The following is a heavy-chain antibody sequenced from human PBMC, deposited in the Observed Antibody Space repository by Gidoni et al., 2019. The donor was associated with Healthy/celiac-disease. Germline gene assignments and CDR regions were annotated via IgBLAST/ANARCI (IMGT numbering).Heavy chain of an antibody. D-gene: IGHD2-8*01. Sequence: EVQLVQSGAEANKPRASLKCSCKGSGYSFTSYWIGWVGQMPGKGLSWMEIIYPGDSATRYSPSFQGQVTISADKSISTAYLQWSSLKASDTAMYYCARLGLMVPLDYWGQGTLVTVSS. CDR2: IYPGDSAT. CDR3: ARLGLMVPLDY. V-gene: IGHV5-51*03. J-gene: IGHJ4*02. CDR1: GYSFTSYW.